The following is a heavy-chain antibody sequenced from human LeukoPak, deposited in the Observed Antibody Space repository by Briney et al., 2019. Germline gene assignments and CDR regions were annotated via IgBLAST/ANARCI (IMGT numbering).Heavy chain of an antibody. Sequence: GGSLRLSCAASGFSFSNYAMNWVLQAPGKGLEWVSSIDGSSSHIYYADSVKGRFTISRDNTKSSLYLQMNSLRAEDMAVYYCARGYCGGDCYGDWGQGTLVTVSS. CDR1: GFSFSNYA. V-gene: IGHV3-21*01. CDR2: IDGSSSHI. J-gene: IGHJ1*01. D-gene: IGHD2-21*02. CDR3: ARGYCGGDCYGD.